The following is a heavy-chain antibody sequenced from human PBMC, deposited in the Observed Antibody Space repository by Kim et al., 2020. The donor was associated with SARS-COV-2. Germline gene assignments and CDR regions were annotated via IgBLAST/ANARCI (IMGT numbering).Heavy chain of an antibody. Sequence: RPSLKSRITITKDTSKNQVVLTMTNMDPVDTATYYCAHRPAVVYSAYFDYWGQGTLVTVSS. V-gene: IGHV2-5*01. D-gene: IGHD4-4*01. CDR3: AHRPAVVYSAYFDY. J-gene: IGHJ4*02.